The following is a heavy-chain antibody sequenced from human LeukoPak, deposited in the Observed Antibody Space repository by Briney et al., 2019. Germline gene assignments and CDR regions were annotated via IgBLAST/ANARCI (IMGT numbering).Heavy chain of an antibody. CDR2: IYYSGST. D-gene: IGHD4-17*01. CDR3: ARGPTTVTRAFDY. V-gene: IGHV4-39*07. CDR1: GGSISSSSYY. J-gene: IGHJ4*02. Sequence: SETLSLTCTVSGGSISSSSYYWGWIRQPPGKGLEWIGSIYYSGSTYYNPSLKSRVTISVDTSKNQFSLKLSSVTAADTAVYYCARGPTTVTRAFDYWGQGTLVTVSS.